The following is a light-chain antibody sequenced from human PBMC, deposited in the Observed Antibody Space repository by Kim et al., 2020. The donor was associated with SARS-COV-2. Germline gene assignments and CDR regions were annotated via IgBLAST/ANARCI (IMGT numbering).Light chain of an antibody. V-gene: IGKV3-20*01. CDR3: QQCAASPFT. J-gene: IGKJ4*01. CDR2: DAS. Sequence: SPGERATLSGRASQSVSGSHLAWYQQKPGQTPRILIYDASSRVTGISDRFSGSGSGTDFTLTISRLQPEDFAVYYCQQCAASPFTFGGGTKVDIK. CDR1: QSVSGSH.